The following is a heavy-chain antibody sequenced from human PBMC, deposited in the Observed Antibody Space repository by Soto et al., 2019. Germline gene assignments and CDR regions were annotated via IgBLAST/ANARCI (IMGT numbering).Heavy chain of an antibody. Sequence: GSLRLSCTASGFTFGDYAMSWFRQAPGKGLEWVGFIRSKAYGGTTEYAASVKGRFTISRDDSKSIAYLQMNSLKTEDTAVYYCTRDDFWSRYPLLAVWGKGTTVTVSS. J-gene: IGHJ6*04. CDR3: TRDDFWSRYPLLAV. CDR1: GFTFGDYA. CDR2: IRSKAYGGTT. D-gene: IGHD3-3*01. V-gene: IGHV3-49*03.